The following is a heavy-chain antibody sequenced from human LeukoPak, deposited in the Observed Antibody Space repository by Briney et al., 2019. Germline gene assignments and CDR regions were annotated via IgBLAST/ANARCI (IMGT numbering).Heavy chain of an antibody. CDR1: GFTFSSYW. CDR2: ISGSGGST. CDR3: AKSAGGGYYYYGMDV. V-gene: IGHV3-23*01. J-gene: IGHJ6*02. D-gene: IGHD3-16*01. Sequence: GGSLRLSCAASGFTFSSYWMSWVRQAPGKGLEWVSAISGSGGSTYYADSVKGRFTISRDNSKNTLYLQMNSLRAEDTAVYYCAKSAGGGYYYYGMDVWGQGTTVTVSS.